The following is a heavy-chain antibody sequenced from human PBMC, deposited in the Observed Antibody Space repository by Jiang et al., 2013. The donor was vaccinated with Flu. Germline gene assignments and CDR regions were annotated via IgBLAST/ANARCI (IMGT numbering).Heavy chain of an antibody. CDR2: ISSSSSYI. J-gene: IGHJ4*02. V-gene: IGHV3-21*01. CDR1: GFTFSSYS. D-gene: IGHD2-2*01. Sequence: SGGGLVKPGGSLRLSCAASGFTFSSYSMNWVRQAPGKGLEWVSSISSSSSYIYYADSVKGRFTISRDNAKNSLYLQTNSLRAEDTAVYYCARGLYCSSTSCYFSDYWGQGTLVTVSS. CDR3: ARGLYCSSTSCYFSDY.